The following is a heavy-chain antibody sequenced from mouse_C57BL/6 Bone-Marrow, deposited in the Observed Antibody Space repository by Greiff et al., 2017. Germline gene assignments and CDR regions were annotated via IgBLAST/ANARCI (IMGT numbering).Heavy chain of an antibody. CDR1: GYTFTSYW. D-gene: IGHD2-2*01. Sequence: QVQLQQSGAELVRPGSSVKLSCKASGYTFTSYWMDWVKQRPGQGLEWIGNIYPSDSETHYNQKFKDKATLTVDKSSSTAYMQLSSLTYEDSAVYYCARTGFYAMDYWGQGTSVTVSS. J-gene: IGHJ4*01. CDR3: ARTGFYAMDY. V-gene: IGHV1-61*01. CDR2: IYPSDSET.